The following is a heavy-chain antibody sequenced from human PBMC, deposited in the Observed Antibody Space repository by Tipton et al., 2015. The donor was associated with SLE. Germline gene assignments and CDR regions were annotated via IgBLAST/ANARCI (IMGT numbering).Heavy chain of an antibody. D-gene: IGHD7-27*01. CDR2: INHSGST. V-gene: IGHV4-34*01. CDR1: GGSFSGYY. J-gene: IGHJ4*02. CDR3: ARGGLGIIDY. Sequence: TLSLTCAVYGGSFSGYYWSWIRQPPGKGLEWIGEINHSGSTNYSPSLKSRVTISVDTSKNQFSLKLSSVTAADTAVYYCARGGLGIIDYWGQGTLVTVSS.